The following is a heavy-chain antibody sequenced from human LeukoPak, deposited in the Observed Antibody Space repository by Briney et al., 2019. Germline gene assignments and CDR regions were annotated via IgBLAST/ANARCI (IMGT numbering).Heavy chain of an antibody. CDR1: GFSFSDFG. J-gene: IGHJ4*02. CDR2: MSFDGTNK. V-gene: IGHV3-30*18. D-gene: IGHD3-16*01. CDR3: AKNTGGLDY. Sequence: GGSLRLSCAASGFSFSDFGMHWVRQAPGKGLEWVAAMSFDGTNKYYADSVKGRFTISRDNSKNTLYLQMNSLRAEDTAVYYCAKNTGGLDYWGQGTLVTVSS.